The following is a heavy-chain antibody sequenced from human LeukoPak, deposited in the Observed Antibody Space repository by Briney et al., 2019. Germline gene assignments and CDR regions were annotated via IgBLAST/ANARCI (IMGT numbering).Heavy chain of an antibody. V-gene: IGHV3-74*03. D-gene: IGHD5-12*01. CDR3: ARPSTTIHAFDI. Sequence: GGSLRLSCAASGFTFSSYGMHWVRQAPGKGLVWVSGINRDGSSTMYADSVKGRFTISRDNAKNTLYLQMNSLRAEDTAVYYCARPSTTIHAFDIWGQGTMVTVSS. CDR2: INRDGSST. CDR1: GFTFSSYG. J-gene: IGHJ3*02.